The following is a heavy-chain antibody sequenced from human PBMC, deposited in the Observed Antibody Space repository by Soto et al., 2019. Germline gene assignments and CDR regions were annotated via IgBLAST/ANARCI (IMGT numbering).Heavy chain of an antibody. J-gene: IGHJ6*03. Sequence: SETLSLTCAVYGGSFSGYYWSWIRQPPGKGLEWIGEINHSGSTNYNPSLKSRVTISVDTPKNQFSLKMSSVTAADTAVYYCARGPGYCTNGVCYNHYYYYMDVWGKGTTVTVSS. CDR3: ARGPGYCTNGVCYNHYYYYMDV. CDR2: INHSGST. V-gene: IGHV4-34*01. CDR1: GGSFSGYY. D-gene: IGHD2-8*01.